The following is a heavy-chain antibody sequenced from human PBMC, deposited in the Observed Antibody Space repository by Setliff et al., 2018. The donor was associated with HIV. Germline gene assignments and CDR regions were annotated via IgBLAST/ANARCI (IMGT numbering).Heavy chain of an antibody. CDR2: MNPKSGNT. Sequence: ASVKVSCKASGYNFTSHDINWVRQAPGQGLEWMGWMNPKSGNTGYARKFQGRVTMTRKTSISTAYMELRSLRSDDTAVYYCTRGYCSSTSCYGIYYFDNWGQGTPVTVSS. V-gene: IGHV1-8*01. D-gene: IGHD2-2*01. CDR3: TRGYCSSTSCYGIYYFDN. J-gene: IGHJ4*02. CDR1: GYNFTSHD.